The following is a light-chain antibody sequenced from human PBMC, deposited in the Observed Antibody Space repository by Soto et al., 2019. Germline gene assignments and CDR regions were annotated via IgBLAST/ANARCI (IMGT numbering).Light chain of an antibody. CDR3: SSYTDTGSLGL. CDR2: EVS. CDR1: SSDVATYRY. J-gene: IGLJ3*02. Sequence: QSALTQPASVSVSPGQSSTVSCTGTSSDVATYRYVSWYQQHPGKAPKLMIYEVSHRPSGVSNRFSGSKSGISDSLTISGLQPENEANYYCSSYTDTGSLGLCGGRTKHNVL. V-gene: IGLV2-14*01.